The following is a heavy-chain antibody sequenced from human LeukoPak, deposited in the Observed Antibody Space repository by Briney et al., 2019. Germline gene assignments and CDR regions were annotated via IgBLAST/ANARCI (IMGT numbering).Heavy chain of an antibody. CDR2: ISWNSASI. Sequence: PGGSLRLSCAASGFTSEDYAMHWVRLVPGKGLEWVSGISWNSASIGCADSVKGRFTISRDNAKNSLDLQMNSLRAEDTALYYCAKDMEYDSSGYYNAFDIWGQGTMVTVSS. CDR1: GFTSEDYA. CDR3: AKDMEYDSSGYYNAFDI. D-gene: IGHD3-22*01. J-gene: IGHJ3*02. V-gene: IGHV3-9*02.